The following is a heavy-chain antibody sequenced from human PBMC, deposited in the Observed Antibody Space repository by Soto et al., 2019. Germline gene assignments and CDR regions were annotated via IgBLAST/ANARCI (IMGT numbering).Heavy chain of an antibody. CDR3: ARVCRWDLGRIAAAGTKYYGMDV. CDR1: GYTFTSYG. D-gene: IGHD6-13*01. CDR2: ISAYNGNT. J-gene: IGHJ6*02. V-gene: IGHV1-18*04. Sequence: ASVKVSCKASGYTFTSYGIGWVRQAPGQRLEWMGWISAYNGNTNYAQKLQGRVTMTTDTSTSTAYMELRSLRSDDTAVYYCARVCRWDLGRIAAAGTKYYGMDVWGQGTTVTVSS.